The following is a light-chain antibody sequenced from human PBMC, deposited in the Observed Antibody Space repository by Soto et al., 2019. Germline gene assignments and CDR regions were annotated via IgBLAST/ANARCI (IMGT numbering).Light chain of an antibody. CDR3: QHLLS. J-gene: IGKJ2*01. Sequence: DIQLTQSPSALSASVGDRVTVTCRASQSIRSWLAWYQQKPGKAPKLLIHKASNLQIGVPSRFNGSGSETDITLTISSLQPDDFATYYCQHLLSFGQGTKLEIK. CDR2: KAS. V-gene: IGKV1-5*03. CDR1: QSIRSW.